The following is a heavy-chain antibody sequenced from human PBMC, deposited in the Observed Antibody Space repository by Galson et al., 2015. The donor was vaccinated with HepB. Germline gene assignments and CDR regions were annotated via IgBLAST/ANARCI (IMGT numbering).Heavy chain of an antibody. V-gene: IGHV1-69*04. CDR3: ARDHLQNYYGMDV. CDR1: GGTFSSYA. J-gene: IGHJ6*02. Sequence: SGKVSCKASGGTFSSYAISWVRQAPGQGLEWMGRIIPILGIANYAQKFQGRVTITADKSTSTAYMELRSLRSEDTAVYYCARDHLQNYYGMDVWGQGTPVTVSS. CDR2: IIPILGIA. D-gene: IGHD4-11*01.